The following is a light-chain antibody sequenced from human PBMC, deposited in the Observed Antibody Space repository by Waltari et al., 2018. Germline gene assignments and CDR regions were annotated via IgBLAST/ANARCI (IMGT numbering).Light chain of an antibody. V-gene: IGLV4-69*01. Sequence: QPVLTLSPSPSASLVASVQLTCTLITGHTSYAIAWHHQQREKGPRYLMKVNSDGSHNKGAGIPDRFSGSSAGAERYLTISSRQSEDEADYYCQTWGTDIGVFGGGTKLTVL. CDR1: TGHTSYA. J-gene: IGLJ3*02. CDR3: QTWGTDIGV. CDR2: VNSDGSH.